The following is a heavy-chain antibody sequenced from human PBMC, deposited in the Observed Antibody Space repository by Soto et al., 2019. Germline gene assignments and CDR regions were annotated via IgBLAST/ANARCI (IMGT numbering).Heavy chain of an antibody. Sequence: ASVKVSCKASGGTFSSYAIHWVRQAPGQRLEWMGWINAGNGNTKYSQKFQGGVTITRDTSASTAYMELTSLRSEDTAVYYCARELQGLYYFDYWGQGTLVTVSS. D-gene: IGHD2-15*01. J-gene: IGHJ4*02. CDR3: ARELQGLYYFDY. V-gene: IGHV1-3*01. CDR2: INAGNGNT. CDR1: GGTFSSYA.